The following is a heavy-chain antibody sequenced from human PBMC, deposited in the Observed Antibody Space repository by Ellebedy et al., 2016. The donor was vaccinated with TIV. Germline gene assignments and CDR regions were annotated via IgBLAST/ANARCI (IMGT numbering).Heavy chain of an antibody. D-gene: IGHD3-10*01. V-gene: IGHV1-2*02. CDR1: GGTFSSYA. Sequence: ASVKVSXXASGGTFSSYAISWVRQAPGQGLEWMGWINPNSGGTNFAQKFQGRVTMTRDTSITTAYMGLSRLRSDDTAVYYCARSPFGSGSYIWYFDLWGRGTLVTVSS. CDR3: ARSPFGSGSYIWYFDL. J-gene: IGHJ2*01. CDR2: INPNSGGT.